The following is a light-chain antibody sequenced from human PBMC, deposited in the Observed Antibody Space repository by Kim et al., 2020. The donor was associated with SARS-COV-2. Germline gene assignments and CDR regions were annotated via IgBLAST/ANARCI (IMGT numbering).Light chain of an antibody. J-gene: IGKJ1*01. CDR3: HQSNTLPRT. CDR1: QSIGDS. V-gene: IGKV6D-21*02. Sequence: VTPKEKVTITCRASQSIGDSIHWYQQKPDQSPKLLIKYASQSVSGVPSRVSGSGSGTDFTLTINGLEAEDAAAYYCHQSNTLPRTFGQGTKVDIK. CDR2: YAS.